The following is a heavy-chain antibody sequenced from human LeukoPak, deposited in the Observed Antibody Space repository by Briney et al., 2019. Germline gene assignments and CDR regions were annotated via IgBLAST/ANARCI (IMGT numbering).Heavy chain of an antibody. Sequence: GASLRLSCVASGFTFNIYPMSWVRQAPGKGLDWVSSIIVVVETTLYADSVEGRFTISRDNSTNPLFLQMSSLRAEDTAVYFCAGKSPLTTSPPAFATWGRGPMVPVSS. CDR3: AGKSPLTTSPPAFAT. CDR2: IIVVVETT. V-gene: IGHV3-23*01. D-gene: IGHD1/OR15-1a*01. CDR1: GFTFNIYP. J-gene: IGHJ3*02.